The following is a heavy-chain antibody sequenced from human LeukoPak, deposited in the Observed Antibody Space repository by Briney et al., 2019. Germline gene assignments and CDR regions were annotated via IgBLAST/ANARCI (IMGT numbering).Heavy chain of an antibody. V-gene: IGHV1-24*01. J-gene: IGHJ4*02. CDR2: FDPEDGET. CDR1: GYTLTELS. CDR3: ATAKFCGGDCHSYYFDY. D-gene: IGHD2-21*01. Sequence: EASVKVSCKVSGYTLTELSMHWVRQAPGKGLEWMGGFDPEDGETIYAQKFQGRVTMTEDTSTDTAYMELSSLRSEDTAVYYCATAKFCGGDCHSYYFDYWGQGTLVTVSS.